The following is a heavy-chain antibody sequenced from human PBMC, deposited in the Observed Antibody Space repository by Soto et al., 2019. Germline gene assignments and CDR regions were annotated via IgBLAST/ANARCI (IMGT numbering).Heavy chain of an antibody. J-gene: IGHJ4*02. V-gene: IGHV3-7*05. Sequence: GGSLRLSCAASGFAFSSYWMTWVRQAPGKGLEWVANINQGGSEKYYVDSVKGRFTISRDNSKNTLYLQMNSLRAEDTAVYYCAKPRFWSGYAHFDYWGQGTLVTVSS. D-gene: IGHD3-3*01. CDR2: INQGGSEK. CDR1: GFAFSSYW. CDR3: AKPRFWSGYAHFDY.